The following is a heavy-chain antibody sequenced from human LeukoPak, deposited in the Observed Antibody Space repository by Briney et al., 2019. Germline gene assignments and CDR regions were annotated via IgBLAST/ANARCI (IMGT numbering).Heavy chain of an antibody. J-gene: IGHJ4*02. Sequence: SETLSLTCAVSGYSISSGYYWGWIRQPPGKGLEWIGDIYHSGTTYYNPSFKSRVTISVDTSKNQFSLKLTSVTAADTAVYYCVREDGDYYDSSGYLALWGQGTLVTVSS. CDR2: IYHSGTT. CDR1: GYSISSGYY. CDR3: VREDGDYYDSSGYLAL. V-gene: IGHV4-38-2*02. D-gene: IGHD3-22*01.